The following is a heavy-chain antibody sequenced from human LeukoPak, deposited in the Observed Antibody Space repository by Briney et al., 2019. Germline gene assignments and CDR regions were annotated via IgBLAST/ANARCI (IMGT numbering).Heavy chain of an antibody. CDR3: ASTMVRGVIIYYGMDV. CDR2: IYSGGST. Sequence: GGSLRLSCAASGFTVSSNYMSWVRQAPGKGLEWVSVIYSGGSTYYADSVKGRFTISRDNSKNTLYLQMNSLRAEDTAVYYCASTMVRGVIIYYGMDVWGKGTTVTVSS. J-gene: IGHJ6*04. CDR1: GFTVSSNY. D-gene: IGHD3-10*01. V-gene: IGHV3-53*01.